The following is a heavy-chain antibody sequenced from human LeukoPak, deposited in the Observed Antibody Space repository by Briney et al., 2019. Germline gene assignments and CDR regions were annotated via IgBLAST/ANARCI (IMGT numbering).Heavy chain of an antibody. J-gene: IGHJ5*02. CDR3: ARVSGWYWFDQ. Sequence: PGGSLRLSCAASGFTVNRNYMNWVRQAAGKGLEWVSVIYSDGSTYYADSVKGRFTISRDNSKNTVYLQMNSLRIEDTAVYYCARVSGWYWFDQWGQGTLVTVSS. V-gene: IGHV3-66*02. CDR2: IYSDGST. CDR1: GFTVNRNY. D-gene: IGHD6-19*01.